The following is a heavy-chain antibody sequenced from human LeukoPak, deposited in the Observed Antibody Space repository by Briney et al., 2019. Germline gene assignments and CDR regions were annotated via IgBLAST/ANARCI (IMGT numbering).Heavy chain of an antibody. CDR1: GFTFSNAW. D-gene: IGHD2-21*01. CDR3: IWHCYDY. J-gene: IGHJ4*02. V-gene: IGHV3-15*01. Sequence: NSGGSLRLSCAASGFTFSNAWMTWVRQAPGKGLECVGRVKTKSDGGTTDYAAPVKGRFTISRDDSKNTVYLQMNSLQTEDTAVYYCIWHCYDYWGQGTLVTVSS. CDR2: VKTKSDGGTT.